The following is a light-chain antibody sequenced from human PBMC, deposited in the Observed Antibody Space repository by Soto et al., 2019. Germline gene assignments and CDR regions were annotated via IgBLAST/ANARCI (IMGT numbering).Light chain of an antibody. J-gene: IGLJ3*02. CDR2: EVT. CDR1: SSDVGGYNY. CDR3: SSYAASNNFYFV. V-gene: IGLV2-8*01. Sequence: QSALTQPPSASGSPGQSVTISCTGTSSDVGGYNYVSWYQQYPGRAPKLMIYEVTKRPSGVPDRFSGSKSGNTASLTVSGLQAEDEAVYYCSSYAASNNFYFVFGGGNTLTVL.